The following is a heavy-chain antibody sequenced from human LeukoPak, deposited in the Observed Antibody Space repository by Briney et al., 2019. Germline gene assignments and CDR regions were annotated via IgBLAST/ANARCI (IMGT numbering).Heavy chain of an antibody. J-gene: IGHJ4*02. CDR1: GFTFSSYA. CDR3: ARDSGSSDYFDY. V-gene: IGHV3-30-3*01. D-gene: IGHD1-26*01. CDR2: ISYDGSNK. Sequence: PGRSLRLSCAASGFTFSSYAMHWVRQAPGKGLEWVAVISYDGSNKYYADSVKGRFTISRGNSKNTLSLQMNSLRAEDTAVYYCARDSGSSDYFDYWGQGTLVTVSS.